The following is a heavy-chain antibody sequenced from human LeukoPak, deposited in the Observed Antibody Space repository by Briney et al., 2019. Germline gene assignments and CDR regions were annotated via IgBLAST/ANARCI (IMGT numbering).Heavy chain of an antibody. Sequence: GGSLRLSCAASGFTLSSYDMTWVRQAPGKGLEWVSGISGTGGSTYYADSVKGRFTISRDNAKNALYLQMNSLRAEDMAVYYCASMRWLQSSVDYWGQGTLVTVSS. CDR3: ASMRWLQSSVDY. CDR1: GFTLSSYD. D-gene: IGHD5-24*01. J-gene: IGHJ4*02. V-gene: IGHV3-23*01. CDR2: ISGTGGST.